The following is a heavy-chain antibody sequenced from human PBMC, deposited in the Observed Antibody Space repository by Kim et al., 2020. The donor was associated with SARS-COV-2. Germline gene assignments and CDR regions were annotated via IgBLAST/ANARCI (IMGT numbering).Heavy chain of an antibody. V-gene: IGHV4-34*01. CDR1: GGSFSGYY. J-gene: IGHJ6*02. Sequence: SETLSLTCAVYGGSFSGYYWSWIRQPPGKGLEWIGEINHSGSTNYNPSLKSRVTISVDTSKNKFSLKLSSVTAADTAVYYCARSHADSYYYYGMDVWGQGTTVTVSS. CDR2: INHSGST. CDR3: ARSHADSYYYYGMDV.